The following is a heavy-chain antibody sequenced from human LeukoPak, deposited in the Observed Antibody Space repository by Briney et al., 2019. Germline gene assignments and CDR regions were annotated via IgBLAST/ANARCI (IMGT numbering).Heavy chain of an antibody. Sequence: GGSLRPSCAASGFTFSGYGMHWVRQAPGKGLEWVAVISDDGSNKYYADSVKGRFTISRDNSKNTLYLQMNSLRAEDTAVYYCAKVGPFDRSYMYYFDYWGQGTLVTVSS. CDR1: GFTFSGYG. J-gene: IGHJ4*02. CDR2: ISDDGSNK. D-gene: IGHD2-21*01. V-gene: IGHV3-30*18. CDR3: AKVGPFDRSYMYYFDY.